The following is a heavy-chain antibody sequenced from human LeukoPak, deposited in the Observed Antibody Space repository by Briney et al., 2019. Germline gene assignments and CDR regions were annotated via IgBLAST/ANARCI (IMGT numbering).Heavy chain of an antibody. V-gene: IGHV3-66*01. CDR2: IYSGGST. CDR3: ARAPIVAAKGGYYFDC. Sequence: GGSLRLSCAASGFTVSSNYMSWVRQAPGKGLEWVSVIYSGGSTYYADSVKGRFTISRDNTKNTLYLQMNSLRAEDTAVYYCARAPIVAAKGGYYFDCWGQGTLVTVSS. CDR1: GFTVSSNY. J-gene: IGHJ4*02. D-gene: IGHD6-19*01.